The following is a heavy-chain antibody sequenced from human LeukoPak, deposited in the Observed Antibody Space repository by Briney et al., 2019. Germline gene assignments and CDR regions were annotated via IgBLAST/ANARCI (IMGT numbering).Heavy chain of an antibody. CDR3: AGGQWLVLGDAFDI. CDR1: GFTFSSYE. CDR2: ISSSGSTI. J-gene: IGHJ3*02. Sequence: GGSLRLSCAASGFTFSSYEMNWVRQAPGKGLEWVSYISSSGSTIYYADSVKGRFTISRDNAKNSLYLQMNSLRAEDTAVYYCAGGQWLVLGDAFDIWGQGTMVTVSS. V-gene: IGHV3-48*03. D-gene: IGHD6-19*01.